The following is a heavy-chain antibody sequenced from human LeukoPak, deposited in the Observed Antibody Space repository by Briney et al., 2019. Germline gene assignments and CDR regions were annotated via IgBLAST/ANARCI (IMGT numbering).Heavy chain of an antibody. CDR2: ISSSSSYI. Sequence: GGSLRLSCAASGFTFSSYSMTWVRQAPGKGLEWVSSISSSSSYIYYADSVKGRFTISRDNAKNSLYLQMNSLRAEDTAVYYCARNVAARSGYFDCWGQGTLVTVSS. D-gene: IGHD2-15*01. CDR3: ARNVAARSGYFDC. CDR1: GFTFSSYS. J-gene: IGHJ4*02. V-gene: IGHV3-21*01.